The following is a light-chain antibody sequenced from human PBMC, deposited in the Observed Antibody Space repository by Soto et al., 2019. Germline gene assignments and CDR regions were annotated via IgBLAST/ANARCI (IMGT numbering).Light chain of an antibody. CDR3: NSYTTTSTLV. J-gene: IGLJ3*02. V-gene: IGLV2-14*01. CDR1: SSDVGYYNY. CDR2: EVS. Sequence: QSALTQPASVSGSPGQSITISCTGSSSDVGYYNYVSWYQQLPGKAPKLMISEVSNRPSGVSNRFSGSKSGNTASLTISGLQAEDEADYYCNSYTTTSTLVFGGGTKLTVL.